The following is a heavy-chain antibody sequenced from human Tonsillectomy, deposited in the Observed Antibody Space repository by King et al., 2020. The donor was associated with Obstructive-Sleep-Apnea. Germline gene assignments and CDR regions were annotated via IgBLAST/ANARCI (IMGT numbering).Heavy chain of an antibody. D-gene: IGHD3-3*01. V-gene: IGHV3-33*06. CDR1: GFTFSSYG. CDR3: AKEGGAGFLPPYGMDV. J-gene: IGHJ6*02. CDR2: IWYDGSNK. Sequence: VQLVESGGGVVQPGRSLRLSCAASGFTFSSYGMHWVRQAPGKGLEWVAVIWYDGSNKYYADSVKGRFTISRDNSKNTLYLQMNSLRADDTAVYYCAKEGGAGFLPPYGMDVWGQGTTVTVSS.